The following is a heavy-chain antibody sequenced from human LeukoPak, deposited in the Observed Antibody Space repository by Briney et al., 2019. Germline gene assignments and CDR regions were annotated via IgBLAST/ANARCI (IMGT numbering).Heavy chain of an antibody. V-gene: IGHV4-59*12. D-gene: IGHD6-19*01. CDR3: ARLSSGWPYYFDY. J-gene: IGHJ4*02. CDR1: GGSISSYY. Sequence: SETLSLTCTVSGGSISSYYWSWIRQPPGKGLEWIGYIYYSGSTNYNPSLKSRVTISVDTSKNQFSLKLSSVTAADTAVYYCARLSSGWPYYFDYWGQGTLVTVSS. CDR2: IYYSGST.